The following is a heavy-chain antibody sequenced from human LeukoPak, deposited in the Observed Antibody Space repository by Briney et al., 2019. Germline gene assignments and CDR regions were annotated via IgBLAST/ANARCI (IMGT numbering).Heavy chain of an antibody. CDR1: GGSISSYY. CDR3: ARRTYYYDSSGYYFDY. D-gene: IGHD3-22*01. V-gene: IGHV4-59*08. J-gene: IGHJ4*02. Sequence: SGTLSLTCTVSGGSISSYYWSWIRQPPGKGLEWIGYIYYSGSTNYNPSLKSRVTISVDTSKNQFSLKLSSVTAADTAVYYCARRTYYYDSSGYYFDYWGQGTLVTVSS. CDR2: IYYSGST.